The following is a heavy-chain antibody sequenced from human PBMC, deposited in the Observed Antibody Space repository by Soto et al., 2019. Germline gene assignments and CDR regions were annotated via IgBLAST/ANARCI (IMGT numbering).Heavy chain of an antibody. CDR3: ATGLNSGSYQVIDY. D-gene: IGHD1-26*01. J-gene: IGHJ4*02. Sequence: ASVKVSCKASGGTFSSYAISWVRQAPGQGLEWMGGIIPIFGTANYAQKFQGRVTITADKSTSTAYMELSSLRSEDTAVYYCATGLNSGSYQVIDYWGQGTLVTVSS. CDR1: GGTFSSYA. CDR2: IIPIFGTA. V-gene: IGHV1-69*06.